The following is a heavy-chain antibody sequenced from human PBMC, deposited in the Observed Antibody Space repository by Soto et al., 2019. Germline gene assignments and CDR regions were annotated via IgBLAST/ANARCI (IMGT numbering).Heavy chain of an antibody. J-gene: IGHJ5*02. D-gene: IGHD3-3*01. CDR1: GGSISSSSYY. Sequence: SETPSITCTVSGGSISSSSYYWGWIHQPPGKGLEWIGSINHSGSTNYNPSLKSRVTISVDTSKNQFSLKLSSVTAADTAVYYCARGGLRFLEWLHRSNWFDPWGQGTLVTVSS. V-gene: IGHV4-39*07. CDR2: INHSGST. CDR3: ARGGLRFLEWLHRSNWFDP.